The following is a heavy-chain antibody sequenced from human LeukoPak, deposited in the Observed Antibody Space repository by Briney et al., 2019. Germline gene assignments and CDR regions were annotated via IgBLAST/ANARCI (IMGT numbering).Heavy chain of an antibody. V-gene: IGHV1-69*13. Sequence: ASVKVSCKASGGTFSSYAISWVRQAPGQGLEWMGGIIPIFGTANYAQKFQGRVTITADESTSTAYMELSSLRSEDTAVYYCARKYYYDSSGYYTRGAAFDIWGQGTMVTVSS. J-gene: IGHJ3*02. CDR1: GGTFSSYA. D-gene: IGHD3-22*01. CDR3: ARKYYYDSSGYYTRGAAFDI. CDR2: IIPIFGTA.